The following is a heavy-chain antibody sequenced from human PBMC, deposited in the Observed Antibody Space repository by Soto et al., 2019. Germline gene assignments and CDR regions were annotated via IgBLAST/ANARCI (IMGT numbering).Heavy chain of an antibody. D-gene: IGHD2-2*01. CDR2: ISDDGSNK. CDR3: ARSRPAGTDYYYYYGMDV. J-gene: IGHJ6*02. CDR1: GFTFSNYG. V-gene: IGHV3-30*03. Sequence: GGSLRLSCAASGFTFSNYGMHWVRQAPGKGLEWVAFISDDGSNKYYADSMKGRFTMSRDNSKNSLYLQMNSLRAGDTAVYYCARSRPAGTDYYYYYGMDVWGQGTTVTVSS.